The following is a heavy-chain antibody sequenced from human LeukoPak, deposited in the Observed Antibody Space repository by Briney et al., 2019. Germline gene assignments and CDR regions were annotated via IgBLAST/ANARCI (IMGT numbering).Heavy chain of an antibody. CDR3: AREGTSDYAHAFDI. CDR1: NGSISSSNW. D-gene: IGHD4-17*01. J-gene: IGHJ3*02. CDR2: INLSGST. V-gene: IGHV4-4*02. Sequence: SGTLSLTCVVCNGSISSSNWWSWVRQPPGKGLEWFGVINLSGSTNYNQSLKSRVIISIDKSNNQSSLKLSSVSAADTAVYYCAREGTSDYAHAFDIWGQGTMVTVSS.